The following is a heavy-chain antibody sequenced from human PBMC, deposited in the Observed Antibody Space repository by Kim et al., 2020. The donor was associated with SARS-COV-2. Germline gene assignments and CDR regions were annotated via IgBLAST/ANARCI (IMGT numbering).Heavy chain of an antibody. Sequence: ASVKVSCKASGYTFSNYDMNWVRQATGQGLEWMGWMNPNSGNTGYAQKFQGRVTMTRDSSMSTAYMELSSLRSEDTAVYYCARVSRAGAYRARDFDSWGQGTLVTVSS. CDR3: ARVSRAGAYRARDFDS. D-gene: IGHD5-18*01. V-gene: IGHV1-8*01. CDR2: MNPNSGNT. CDR1: GYTFSNYD. J-gene: IGHJ4*02.